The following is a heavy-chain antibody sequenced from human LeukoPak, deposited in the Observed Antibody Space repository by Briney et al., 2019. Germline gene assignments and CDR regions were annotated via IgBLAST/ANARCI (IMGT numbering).Heavy chain of an antibody. CDR3: ARGVGYCSGGSCYPFDP. CDR1: GGTFSSYA. CDR2: TIPILGIA. Sequence: GASVKVSCKASGGTFSSYAISWVRQAPGQGLEWMGRTIPILGIANYAQKFQGRVTITADKSTSTAYMELSSLRSEDTAVYYCARGVGYCSGGSCYPFDPWGRGALVTVSS. D-gene: IGHD2-15*01. V-gene: IGHV1-69*04. J-gene: IGHJ5*02.